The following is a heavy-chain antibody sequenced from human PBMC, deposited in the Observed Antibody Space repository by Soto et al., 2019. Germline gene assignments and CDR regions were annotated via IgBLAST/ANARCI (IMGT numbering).Heavy chain of an antibody. Sequence: ASVKVSCKASGGTFSSYTISWVRQAPGQGLEWMGRIIPILGIANYAQKFQGRVTITADKSTSTAYMELSSLRSEDTAVYYCARDVYCSGGSCYPVNWFDPCGQGTLVTVSS. V-gene: IGHV1-69*04. J-gene: IGHJ5*02. CDR3: ARDVYCSGGSCYPVNWFDP. CDR2: IIPILGIA. CDR1: GGTFSSYT. D-gene: IGHD2-15*01.